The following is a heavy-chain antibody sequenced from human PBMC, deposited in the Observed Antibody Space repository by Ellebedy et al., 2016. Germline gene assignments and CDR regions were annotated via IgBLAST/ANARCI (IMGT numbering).Heavy chain of an antibody. J-gene: IGHJ4*02. CDR3: AKHGGDY. V-gene: IGHV3-23*01. CDR1: GFTFSNYA. D-gene: IGHD3-16*01. Sequence: GGSLRLSXAASGFTFSNYAMSWVRQAPGRGLEWVSSISGSGDATYYADSVKGRFTISRDNSKNTLYLQMNSLRADDTAVYYCAKHGGDYWGQGTLVTVSS. CDR2: ISGSGDAT.